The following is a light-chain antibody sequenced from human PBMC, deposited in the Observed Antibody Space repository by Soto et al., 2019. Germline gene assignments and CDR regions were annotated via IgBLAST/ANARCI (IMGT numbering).Light chain of an antibody. V-gene: IGKV1-5*01. Sequence: DIQMTQSPSTLSASVGDRVTITCRASQSISSWLAWYQQKPGKAPKLLIYDASRLESGVPSRFSGSGSGTEFTLTISSLQPDDFATYYCQQYNSYQTFGGGTKVDIK. CDR2: DAS. J-gene: IGKJ4*01. CDR3: QQYNSYQT. CDR1: QSISSW.